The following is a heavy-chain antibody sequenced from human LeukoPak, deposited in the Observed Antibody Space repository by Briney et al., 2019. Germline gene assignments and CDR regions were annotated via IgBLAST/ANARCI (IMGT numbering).Heavy chain of an antibody. CDR2: LLTDGTT. D-gene: IGHD6-19*01. V-gene: IGHV3-53*01. Sequence: GGSLRLSCAASGFTVSSNHMSWVRQAPGKGLEWVSVLLTDGTTYYADSVKGRFTISRDNSKNTLFLQMNSLRADVTAVYYCARDLHISGWYALFDFWGQGALVTVSS. J-gene: IGHJ4*02. CDR1: GFTVSSNH. CDR3: ARDLHISGWYALFDF.